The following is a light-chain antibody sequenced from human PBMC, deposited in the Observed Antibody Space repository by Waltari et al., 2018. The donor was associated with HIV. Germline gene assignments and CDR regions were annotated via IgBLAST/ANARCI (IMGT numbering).Light chain of an antibody. CDR1: QSVSNN. CDR3: QQYNNWPRT. J-gene: IGKJ1*01. Sequence: EVVLTQSPGPVSVSPGERATLSYRTSQSVSNNLVWYQMTPGQAPRHVISDASTRATGIPVRFSGSWSGTEFTLTISSLQSEDFAVYFCQQYNNWPRTFGRGTKVEI. V-gene: IGKV3-15*01. CDR2: DAS.